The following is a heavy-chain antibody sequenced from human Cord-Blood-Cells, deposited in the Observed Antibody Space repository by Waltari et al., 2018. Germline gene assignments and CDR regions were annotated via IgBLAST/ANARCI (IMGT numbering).Heavy chain of an antibody. CDR1: VDTFTGYY. J-gene: IGHJ2*01. V-gene: IGHV1-2*04. CDR2: INPNSGGT. Sequence: QLVQSGAALQKPGASVNASCQASVDTFTGYYMHCARQAPGQGLEWMGWINPNSGGTTYAQKFQGWVTMTRDTSIRPADMELSRLRSDDTAVYYCARAADYNWYFDLWGRGTLVTVSS. D-gene: IGHD4-4*01. CDR3: ARAADYNWYFDL.